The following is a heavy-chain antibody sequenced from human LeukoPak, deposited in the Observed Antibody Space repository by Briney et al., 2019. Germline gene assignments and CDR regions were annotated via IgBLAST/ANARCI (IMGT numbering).Heavy chain of an antibody. CDR2: INPNSGGT. CDR1: GYTFTGYY. D-gene: IGHD1-26*01. Sequence: GASVKVSCKASGYTFTGYYMHWVRQAPGQGLEWMGWINPNSGGTNYAQKFQGRVTMTRDTSISTAYMELSRLRSDDTAVYYCARTYSGSYWRFDPWGQGTLITVSS. V-gene: IGHV1-2*02. CDR3: ARTYSGSYWRFDP. J-gene: IGHJ5*02.